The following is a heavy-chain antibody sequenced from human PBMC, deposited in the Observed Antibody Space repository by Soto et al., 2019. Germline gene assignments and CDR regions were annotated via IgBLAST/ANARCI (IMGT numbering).Heavy chain of an antibody. Sequence: SETLSLTCSVSGASSSSGNFYWSWIRQQPGKGLEWIGYIYYSGSSDYNPSLKSRVTISLNTSKNQFSLKLSSVTAADTAVYYCAREDCSSNSCYFDYWGQGTLVTVSS. CDR1: GASSSSGNFY. J-gene: IGHJ4*02. CDR3: AREDCSSNSCYFDY. CDR2: IYYSGSS. D-gene: IGHD2-2*01. V-gene: IGHV4-31*03.